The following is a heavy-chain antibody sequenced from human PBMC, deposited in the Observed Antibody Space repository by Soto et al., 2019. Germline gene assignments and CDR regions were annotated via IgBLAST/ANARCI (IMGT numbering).Heavy chain of an antibody. Sequence: QITLKESGPTLVKPTQTLTLTCTFSGFSLSTTAAGVGWIRQPPGKALEWLALIYWDDDERYSPSLKSRRTITKDTSKNQVVLTMTNVDPVDTATYYCAHGSCSSADCYPNPYLDYWGQGILVTVSS. CDR1: GFSLSTTAAG. J-gene: IGHJ4*02. CDR3: AHGSCSSADCYPNPYLDY. D-gene: IGHD2-2*01. CDR2: IYWDDDE. V-gene: IGHV2-5*02.